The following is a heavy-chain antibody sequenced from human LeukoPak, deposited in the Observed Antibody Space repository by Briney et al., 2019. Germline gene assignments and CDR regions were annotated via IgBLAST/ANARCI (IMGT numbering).Heavy chain of an antibody. CDR1: VLTLSNYA. CDR2: ITSGFTP. CDR3: AKDCSYSRVGDVFVEY. V-gene: IGHV3-23*01. J-gene: IGHJ4*02. D-gene: IGHD1-26*01. Sequence: PGGSLSLSCAASVLTLSNYATSWFRQAPGKGLGWVSGITSGFTPHYAHSVKGRFTISRDTSTNTLHLQMNSLRAENTAVYNGAKDCSYSRVGDVFVEYWGRGTLVTVSS.